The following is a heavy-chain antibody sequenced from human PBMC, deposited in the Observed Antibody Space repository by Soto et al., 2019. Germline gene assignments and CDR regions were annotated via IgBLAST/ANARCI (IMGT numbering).Heavy chain of an antibody. CDR1: GYTFTGYY. Sequence: ASVKVSCKASGYTFTGYYMHWVRQAPGQGLEWMGWINPNSGGTNYAQKFQGWVTMTRDMSISTAYMELSRLRSDDTAVYYCAIIGLAAGTGDYWGQGTLVTVSS. V-gene: IGHV1-2*04. CDR2: INPNSGGT. D-gene: IGHD6-13*01. CDR3: AIIGLAAGTGDY. J-gene: IGHJ4*02.